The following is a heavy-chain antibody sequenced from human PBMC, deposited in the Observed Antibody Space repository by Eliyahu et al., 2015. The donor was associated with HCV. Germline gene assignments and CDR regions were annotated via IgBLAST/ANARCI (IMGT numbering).Heavy chain of an antibody. CDR1: GYTFTSYY. CDR3: ARRLGKVRGFGY. J-gene: IGHJ4*02. Sequence: QVQLVQSGAEVKKPGASVKVSCKASGYTFTSYYMHWVRQAPGQGLELKGINNPSGGSTSYAQKFQGRVTMTRDTSTSTVYMELSSLRSEDTAVYYCARRLGKVRGFGYWGQGTLVTVSS. V-gene: IGHV1-46*01. CDR2: NNPSGGST. D-gene: IGHD3-10*01.